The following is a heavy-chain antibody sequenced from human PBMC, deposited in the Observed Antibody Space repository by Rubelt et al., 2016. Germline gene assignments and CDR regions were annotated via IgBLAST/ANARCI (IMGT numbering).Heavy chain of an antibody. CDR2: INPNSGGT. D-gene: IGHD3-22*01. J-gene: IGHJ6*02. Sequence: QVQLVQSGAEVKKPGASVKVSCKASGYTFTSYGISWVRQAPGQGLGWMVWINPNSGGTNYAQKFQGRVTMTRETPIRTAYMELSRRGSDDTAVYYCARDWGASFLVVTSRPWDYGMDVWGQGTTVTVSS. CDR1: GYTFTSYG. V-gene: IGHV1-2*02. CDR3: ARDWGASFLVVTSRPWDYGMDV.